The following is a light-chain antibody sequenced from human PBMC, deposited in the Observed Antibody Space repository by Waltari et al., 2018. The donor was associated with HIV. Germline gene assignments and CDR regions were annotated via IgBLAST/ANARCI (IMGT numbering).Light chain of an antibody. CDR3: QEFYSSHLS. CDR2: WAS. CDR1: LNGLYSANHTNY. V-gene: IGKV4-1*01. Sequence: DIVVIKSPESVAVSMGARDTINCKSSLNGLYSANHTNYLAWYKQKPVQPPELLIYWASTRESGVPARFSGSGSGTDFALTISSLQVEDVAVYYCQEFYSSHLSFGPGTKVEIK. J-gene: IGKJ3*01.